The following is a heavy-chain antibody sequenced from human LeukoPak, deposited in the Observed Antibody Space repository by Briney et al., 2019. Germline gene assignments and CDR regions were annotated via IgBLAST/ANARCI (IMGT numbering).Heavy chain of an antibody. CDR2: ISYDGSNK. CDR1: GFTFSSYA. CDR3: AKDPLYSSSSGGFDY. D-gene: IGHD6-6*01. V-gene: IGHV3-30-3*01. Sequence: GGSLRLSCAASGFTFSSYAMHWVRQAPGKGLEWVAVISYDGSNKYYADSVKGRFTISRDNSKNTLYLQMNSLRAEDTAVYYCAKDPLYSSSSGGFDYWGQGTLVTVSS. J-gene: IGHJ4*02.